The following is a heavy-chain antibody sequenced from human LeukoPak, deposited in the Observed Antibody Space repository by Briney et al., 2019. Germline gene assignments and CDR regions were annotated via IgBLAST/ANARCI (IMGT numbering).Heavy chain of an antibody. V-gene: IGHV4-34*01. Sequence: SETLSLTCAVYGGSFSGYYWSWIRQPLGKGLEWIGEINHSGSTNYNPSLKSRVTISVDTSKNQFSLKLSSVTAADTAVYYCARYRGYYYPDYWGQGTLVTVSS. D-gene: IGHD3-22*01. CDR2: INHSGST. CDR1: GGSFSGYY. J-gene: IGHJ4*02. CDR3: ARYRGYYYPDY.